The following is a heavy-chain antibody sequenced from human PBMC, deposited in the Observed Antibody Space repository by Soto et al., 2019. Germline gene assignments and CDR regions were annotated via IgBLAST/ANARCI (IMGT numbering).Heavy chain of an antibody. CDR2: ISYDRSNK. Sequence: PGGSLRLSCGASGFTFSSYTMNWVRQAPGKGLEWVAVISYDRSNKYYADSVKGRFTISRDNSKNTLYLQMNSLRAEDTAVYYCAKDQIPAYGDSNFDYWGQGTLVTVSS. D-gene: IGHD4-17*01. CDR1: GFTFSSYT. J-gene: IGHJ4*02. CDR3: AKDQIPAYGDSNFDY. V-gene: IGHV3-30-3*01.